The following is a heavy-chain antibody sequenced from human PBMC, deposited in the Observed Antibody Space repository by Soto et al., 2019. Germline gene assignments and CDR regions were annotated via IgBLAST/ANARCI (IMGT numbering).Heavy chain of an antibody. CDR3: AKTDRKLPLWITIGDV. D-gene: IGHD3-10*01. CDR2: ISYDGNNK. V-gene: IGHV3-30*18. Sequence: PGGSLRLSCAASGFPFSSYGMHWVRQAPGKGLEWVAVISYDGNNKYYADSVKGRFIVSRDNSKNTLYLQMTRLKPEDTAVYYCAKTDRKLPLWITIGDVGGPGTMVTVSS. J-gene: IGHJ6*02. CDR1: GFPFSSYG.